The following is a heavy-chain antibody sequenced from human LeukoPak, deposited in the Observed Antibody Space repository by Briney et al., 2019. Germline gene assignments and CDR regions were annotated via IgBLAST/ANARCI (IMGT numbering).Heavy chain of an antibody. CDR3: ARASYYYYDLDV. V-gene: IGHV1-8*03. CDR2: MNLNWGNT. J-gene: IGHJ6*03. Sequence: PTVELFCNASGHTFTSYDINWAPHATRQGLVCMICMNLNWGNTVYAQKFEGRDTITRNTSISTPYRELGSVRSEDTPVYYCARASYYYYDLDVWGKGTTVTVSS. CDR1: GHTFTSYD.